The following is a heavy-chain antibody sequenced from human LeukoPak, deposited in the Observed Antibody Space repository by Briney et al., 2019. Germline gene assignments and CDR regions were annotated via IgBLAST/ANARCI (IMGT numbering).Heavy chain of an antibody. J-gene: IGHJ4*02. D-gene: IGHD3-3*01. Sequence: ASVKVSCKASGYTFTSYGISWVRRAPGQGLEWMGWISAYNGNTNYAQKLQGRVTMTTDTSTSTAYMELRSLRSDDTAVYYCARSLYYDFWSGYSPSHFDYWGQGTLVTVSS. CDR3: ARSLYYDFWSGYSPSHFDY. CDR1: GYTFTSYG. V-gene: IGHV1-18*01. CDR2: ISAYNGNT.